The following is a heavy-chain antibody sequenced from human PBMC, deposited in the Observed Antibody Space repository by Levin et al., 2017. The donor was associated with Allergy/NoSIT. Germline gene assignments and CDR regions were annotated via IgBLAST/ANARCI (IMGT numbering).Heavy chain of an antibody. CDR3: ARDADIVVVVALDY. Sequence: ASVKVSCKASGYTFTGYYMHWVRQAPGQGLEWMGRINPNSGGTNYAQKFQGRVTMTRDTSISTAYMELSRLRSDDTAVYYCARDADIVVVVALDYWGQGTLVTVSS. V-gene: IGHV1-2*06. D-gene: IGHD2-15*01. CDR1: GYTFTGYY. J-gene: IGHJ4*02. CDR2: INPNSGGT.